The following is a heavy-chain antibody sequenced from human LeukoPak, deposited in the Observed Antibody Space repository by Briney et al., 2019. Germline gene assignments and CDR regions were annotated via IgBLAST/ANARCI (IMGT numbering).Heavy chain of an antibody. J-gene: IGHJ4*02. CDR2: INHSGST. Sequence: SETLSLTCAVYGGSLSNYYWSWIRQPPGKGLEWIGEINHSGSTNYNPSLKSRVTMSVDTSKNQFSLKLGSVTAADTAVYYCARVYSYGFSSIDYWGQGTLVTVSS. CDR1: GGSLSNYY. D-gene: IGHD5-18*01. V-gene: IGHV4-34*01. CDR3: ARVYSYGFSSIDY.